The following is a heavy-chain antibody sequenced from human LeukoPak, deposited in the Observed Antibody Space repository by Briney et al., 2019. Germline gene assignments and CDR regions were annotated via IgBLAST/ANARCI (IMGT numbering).Heavy chain of an antibody. Sequence: PSQTLSLTCAISGDSVSSYSAGWNWIRQSPSRGLEWLGRTYYRSKWYNEYALSVRSRITISPDTSKNQVSLQLDSVTPDDTAFYYCGRDIGAAIGHWGQGTLVTVSS. D-gene: IGHD6-13*01. CDR3: GRDIGAAIGH. CDR1: GDSVSSYSAG. V-gene: IGHV6-1*01. J-gene: IGHJ4*02. CDR2: TYYRSKWYN.